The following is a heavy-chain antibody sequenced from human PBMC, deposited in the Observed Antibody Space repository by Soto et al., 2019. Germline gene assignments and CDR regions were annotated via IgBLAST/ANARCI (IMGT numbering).Heavy chain of an antibody. CDR1: GYTFTCYY. D-gene: IGHD6-19*01. Sequence: AVKVSCKACGYTFTCYYMHWGRQAPGHGLEWMGWINPNSGGTNYAQKFQGRVTMTRATSISTAYMELSRLRSDDTAVYYCVSLAVAFRQRFDDCGQGTRLTV. CDR2: INPNSGGT. CDR3: VSLAVAFRQRFDD. J-gene: IGHJ4*02. V-gene: IGHV1-2*02.